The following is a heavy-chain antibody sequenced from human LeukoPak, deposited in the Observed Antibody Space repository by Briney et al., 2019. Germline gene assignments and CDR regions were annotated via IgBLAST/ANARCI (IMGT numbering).Heavy chain of an antibody. V-gene: IGHV4-39*01. CDR2: VYFTGST. CDR3: ATTQNGIAAKGAFDI. J-gene: IGHJ3*02. D-gene: IGHD6-25*01. Sequence: SETLSLTCTVSGDSISSTSHYWDWIRQPPGKGPEWIGNVYFTGSTYYNPSLKSRVTISVDTSKNQFSLKLSSVTAADTAVHYCATTQNGIAAKGAFDIWGQGTMVTVSS. CDR1: GDSISSTSHY.